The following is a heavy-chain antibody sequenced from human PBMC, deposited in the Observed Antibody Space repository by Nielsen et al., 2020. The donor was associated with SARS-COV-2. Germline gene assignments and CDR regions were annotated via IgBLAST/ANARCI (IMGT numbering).Heavy chain of an antibody. CDR3: ARGRGKYCGGDCYLFDD. D-gene: IGHD2-21*02. V-gene: IGHV3-23*01. J-gene: IGHJ4*02. CDR1: GFIFSSCA. CDR2: ISGSDST. Sequence: GGSLRLSCAVSGFIFSSCAMSWVRQAPGKCLEWVSTISGSDSTYYADSVKGRFTISRDNSKNTVYLQMNSLRADDTAGYYCARGRGKYCGGDCYLFDDWGQGTLVTVSS.